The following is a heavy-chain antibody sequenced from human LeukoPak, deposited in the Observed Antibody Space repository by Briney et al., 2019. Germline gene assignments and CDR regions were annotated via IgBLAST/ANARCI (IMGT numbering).Heavy chain of an antibody. V-gene: IGHV3-30*02. CDR2: IRYDGSNK. D-gene: IGHD1-1*01. J-gene: IGHJ5*02. CDR1: GFTFSSYG. Sequence: GGSLRLSCAASGFTFSSYGMHWVRQAPGKGLEWVAFIRYDGSNKYYADSVKGRFTISRDNSKNTLYLQMNSLRAEDTAVYYCACSGCQLVTHYNWFDPWGQGIGVTHYNWFDPWGQGTLVTVSS. CDR3: ACSGCQLVTHYNWFDPWGQGIGVTHYNWFDP.